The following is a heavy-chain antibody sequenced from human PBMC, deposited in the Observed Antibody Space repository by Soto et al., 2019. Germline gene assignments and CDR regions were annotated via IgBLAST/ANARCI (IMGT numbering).Heavy chain of an antibody. D-gene: IGHD3-3*01. CDR2: LSSSGAT. V-gene: IGHV4-59*08. J-gene: IGHJ3*02. CDR3: ESNIWSDGADRDGTLNI. Sequence: QMHLEESGPGLVKPSETLSLTCSVSGGSVSDFYWHWLRQSPGKGLEWFGYLSSSGATSDSPPLRRRVTIPLAPSKNQRSMKMTSVTAAYAALYDCESNIWSDGADRDGTLNIWGQGTLVTVSS. CDR1: GGSVSDFY.